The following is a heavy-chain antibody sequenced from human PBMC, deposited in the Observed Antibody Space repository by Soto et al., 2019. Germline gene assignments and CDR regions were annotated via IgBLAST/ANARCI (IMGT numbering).Heavy chain of an antibody. CDR3: AKDRRQQLVRYPPQDY. V-gene: IGHV3-30*18. D-gene: IGHD6-13*01. CDR1: GFTFSSYG. Sequence: GGSLRLSCAASGFTFSSYGMHWVRQAPGKGLEWVAVISYDGGNKYYADSVKGRFTISRDNSKNTLYLQMNSLRAEDTAVYYCAKDRRQQLVRYPPQDYWGQGTLVTVSS. CDR2: ISYDGGNK. J-gene: IGHJ4*02.